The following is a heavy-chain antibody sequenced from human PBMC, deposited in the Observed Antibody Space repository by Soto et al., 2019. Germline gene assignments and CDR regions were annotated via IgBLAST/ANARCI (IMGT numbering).Heavy chain of an antibody. J-gene: IGHJ6*02. D-gene: IGHD2-15*01. CDR2: INPNSGGT. CDR1: GYTFTGYY. Sequence: ASVKVSCKASGYTFTGYYMHWVRQAPGQGLEWMGWINPNSGGTNYAQKFQGWVTMTRDTSISTAYMELSRLRSDDTAVYYCARAAGYCSGGSCHDYYCYYAMDVWGQGTTVTVSS. CDR3: ARAAGYCSGGSCHDYYCYYAMDV. V-gene: IGHV1-2*04.